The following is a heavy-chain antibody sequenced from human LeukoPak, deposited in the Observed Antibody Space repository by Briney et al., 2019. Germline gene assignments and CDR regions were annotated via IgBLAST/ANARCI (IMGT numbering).Heavy chain of an antibody. V-gene: IGHV3-23*01. CDR1: GFTVSNNY. D-gene: IGHD6-13*01. CDR2: ISGSGGST. J-gene: IGHJ3*02. CDR3: AKDIAAAGPDAFDI. Sequence: PGGSLRLSCAASGFTVSNNYMSWVRQAPGKGLEWVSAISGSGGSTYYADSVKGRFTISRDNSKNTLYLQMNSLRAEDTAVYYCAKDIAAAGPDAFDIWGQGTMVTVSS.